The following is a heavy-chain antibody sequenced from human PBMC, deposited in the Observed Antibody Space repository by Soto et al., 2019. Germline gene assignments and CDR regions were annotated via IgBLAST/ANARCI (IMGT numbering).Heavy chain of an antibody. V-gene: IGHV4-38-2*01. CDR1: GDSIIRIYH. J-gene: IGHJ6*02. CDR2: IYHTGTT. CDR3: DRVDILTVHGCMDV. D-gene: IGHD3-9*01. Sequence: TLSLTFAVSGDSIIRIYHWAWIRQPPGRGLEWIASIYHTGTTYYTPSLRSRVTISVDTSKNQFALRLSSVTAADSAVYYCDRVDILTVHGCMDVWGQGTTVPVSS.